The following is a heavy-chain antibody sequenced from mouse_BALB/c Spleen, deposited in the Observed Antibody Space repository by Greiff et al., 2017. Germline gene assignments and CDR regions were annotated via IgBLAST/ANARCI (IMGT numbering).Heavy chain of an antibody. J-gene: IGHJ2*01. CDR2: ISYSGST. CDR3: ARGPVYFDY. CDR1: GYSITSDYA. Sequence: VQLKESGPGLVKPSQSLSLTCTVTGYSITSDYAWNWIRQFPGNKLEWMGYISYSGSTSYNPSLKSRISITRDTSKNQFFLQLNSVTTEDTATYYCARGPVYFDYWGQGTTLTVSS. V-gene: IGHV3-2*02.